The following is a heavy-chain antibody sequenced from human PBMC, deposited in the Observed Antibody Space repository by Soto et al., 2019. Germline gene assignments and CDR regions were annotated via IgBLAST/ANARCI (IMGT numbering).Heavy chain of an antibody. CDR2: IYYSGST. CDR3: ARGVWVRGVIALSYYFDY. J-gene: IGHJ4*02. CDR1: GGSISSSSYY. Sequence: QLQLQESGPGLVKPSETLSLTCTVSGGSISSSSYYWGWIRQPPGKGLEWIGSIYYSGSTYYNPSLKSRVTISVDTSKNQFSLKLSSVTAADTAVYYCARGVWVRGVIALSYYFDYWGQGTLVTVSS. D-gene: IGHD3-10*01. V-gene: IGHV4-39*01.